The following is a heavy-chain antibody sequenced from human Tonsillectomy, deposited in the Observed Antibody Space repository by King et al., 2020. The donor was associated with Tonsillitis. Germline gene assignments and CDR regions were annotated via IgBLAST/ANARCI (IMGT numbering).Heavy chain of an antibody. V-gene: IGHV3-30*02. Sequence: VQLVESGGGVVQPGGSLRLSCAASRFTFSSYGMHWVRQAPGKGLEWVTFIRYDGNNKYYADSVKGRFTISRDNSKNTLYLQMNSLRAEDTAVYYCAKDSSALWSGFSSGYYYGMDVWGQGTTVTVSS. J-gene: IGHJ6*02. D-gene: IGHD3-3*01. CDR1: RFTFSSYG. CDR2: IRYDGNNK. CDR3: AKDSSALWSGFSSGYYYGMDV.